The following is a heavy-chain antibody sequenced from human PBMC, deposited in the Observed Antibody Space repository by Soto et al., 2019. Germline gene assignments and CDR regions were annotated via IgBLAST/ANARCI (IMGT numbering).Heavy chain of an antibody. J-gene: IGHJ4*02. D-gene: IGHD3-3*02. CDR1: GFAFSNYE. CDR3: GRESFSASPNFFDY. Sequence: GGSLRLSCAASGFAFSNYEMNWVRQAPGKGLEWVSYISLSGSTIYYADSVKGRFTISRDDAKNSLYLQMDSLSADDTAVYYCGRESFSASPNFFDYWGQGTLVTVSS. V-gene: IGHV3-48*03. CDR2: ISLSGSTI.